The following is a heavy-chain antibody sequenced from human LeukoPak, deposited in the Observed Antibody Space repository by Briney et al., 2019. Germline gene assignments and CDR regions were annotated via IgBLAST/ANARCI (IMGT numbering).Heavy chain of an antibody. J-gene: IGHJ5*02. CDR3: ARWLRGWFDP. CDR1: GGSISSYY. Sequence: KPSETLSLTCTVSGGSISSYYWSWIRQPPGKGLEWIGYIYYSGSTNYNPSLKSRVTISVDTSKNQFSLKLSSVTAADTAVYYCARWLRGWFDPWGQGTLVTVSS. CDR2: IYYSGST. V-gene: IGHV4-59*08. D-gene: IGHD5-12*01.